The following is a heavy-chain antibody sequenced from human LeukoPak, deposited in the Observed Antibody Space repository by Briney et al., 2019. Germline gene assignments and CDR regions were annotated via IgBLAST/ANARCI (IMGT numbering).Heavy chain of an antibody. CDR2: ISYDGSNK. V-gene: IGHV3-30*18. D-gene: IGHD5-18*01. J-gene: IGHJ4*02. CDR3: AKPLLSYGYYFDY. CDR1: GFTFSIYG. Sequence: GGSLRLSCAASGFTFSIYGMHWVRQAPGKGLEWVAVISYDGSNKYYADSVKGRFTISRDNSKNTLYLQMNSLRAEDTAVYYCAKPLLSYGYYFDYWGQGTLVTVSS.